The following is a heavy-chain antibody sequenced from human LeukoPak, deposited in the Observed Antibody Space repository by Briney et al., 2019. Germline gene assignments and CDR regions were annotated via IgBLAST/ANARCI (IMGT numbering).Heavy chain of an antibody. D-gene: IGHD3-22*01. CDR1: GFTFSSYG. CDR3: AKVMHYYDSSGPVFDY. V-gene: IGHV3-30*18. Sequence: GGSLRLSCAASGFTFSSYGMHWVRQAPGKGLEWAAVISYDGSNKYYADSVKGRFTISRDNSKNTLYLQMNSLRAEDTAVYYCAKVMHYYDSSGPVFDYWGQGTLVTVSS. CDR2: ISYDGSNK. J-gene: IGHJ4*02.